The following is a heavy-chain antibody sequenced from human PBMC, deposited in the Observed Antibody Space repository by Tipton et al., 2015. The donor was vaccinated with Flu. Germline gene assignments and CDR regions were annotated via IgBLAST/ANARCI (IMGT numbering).Heavy chain of an antibody. D-gene: IGHD6-13*01. Sequence: LVQSSQTLSLTCAISGDSVSSNSAAWNWIRQSPSRGLEWLGRTYYRSKWYNDYAVSVKSRISINPDTSKNQFSLQLNSVTPEDTAVYYCVRWNSSSKWFAPWGHGTLVTVSS. J-gene: IGHJ5*02. CDR3: VRWNSSSKWFAP. V-gene: IGHV6-1*01. CDR1: GDSVSSNSAA. CDR2: TYYRSKWYN.